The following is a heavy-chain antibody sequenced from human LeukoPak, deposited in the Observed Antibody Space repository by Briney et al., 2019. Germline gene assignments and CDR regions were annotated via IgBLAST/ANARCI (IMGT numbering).Heavy chain of an antibody. CDR1: GGSISSYY. D-gene: IGHD1-1*01. V-gene: IGHV4-59*01. CDR2: IYYSGST. CDR3: ARDRGTWNDDGFDY. Sequence: SETLSLTCTVSGGSISSYYWSWLRQPPGKGLEGIGYIYYSGSTNYNPSLKSRVTISVDTSKNQFSLKLSSVTAADAAVYYCARDRGTWNDDGFDYWGQGTLVTVSS. J-gene: IGHJ4*02.